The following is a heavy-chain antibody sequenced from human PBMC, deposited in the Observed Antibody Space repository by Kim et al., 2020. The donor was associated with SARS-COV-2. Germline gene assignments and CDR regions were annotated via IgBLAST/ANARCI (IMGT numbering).Heavy chain of an antibody. CDR2: ITSSGGAT. CDR1: GFTFSSYA. D-gene: IGHD1-26*01. Sequence: GGSLRLSCSASGFTFSSYAMHWVRQAPGKGLEYVSAITSSGGATYYADSVKGRFTISRDNSKNTLYLQMSSLRAEDTAVYYCVKVGSGTYEYWGQGTLVTVSS. J-gene: IGHJ4*02. CDR3: VKVGSGTYEY. V-gene: IGHV3-64D*09.